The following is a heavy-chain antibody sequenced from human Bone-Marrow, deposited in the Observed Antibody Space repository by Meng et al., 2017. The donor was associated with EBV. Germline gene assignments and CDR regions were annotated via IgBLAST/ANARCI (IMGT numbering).Heavy chain of an antibody. CDR3: AREGSPFYYDSSGYDL. CDR2: IYYSGST. Sequence: LEESGPGLVKPSETLSLPCTVSGGSVSSGSYYWSWIRQPPGKGLQWIGYIYYSGSTNYNPSLKSRATISMDTSKNQFSLKLSSVTAADTAVYYCAREGSPFYYDSSGYDLWGQGTLVTVSS. J-gene: IGHJ4*02. V-gene: IGHV4-61*01. D-gene: IGHD3-22*01. CDR1: GGSVSSGSYY.